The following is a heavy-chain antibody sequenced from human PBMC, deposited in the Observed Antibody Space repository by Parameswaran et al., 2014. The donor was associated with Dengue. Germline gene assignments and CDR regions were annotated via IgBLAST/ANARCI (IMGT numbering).Heavy chain of an antibody. CDR3: AADPTTFGVVTPYSYYYGMDV. Sequence: WVRQAPGQRLEWIGWIVVGSGNTKYAQKFHERVIITRDMSTSTVHMEVSSLRSEDTAVYYCAADPTTFGVVTPYSYYYGMDVWGQGTTVTVSS. V-gene: IGHV1-58*01. D-gene: IGHD3-3*01. J-gene: IGHJ6*02. CDR2: IVVGSGNT.